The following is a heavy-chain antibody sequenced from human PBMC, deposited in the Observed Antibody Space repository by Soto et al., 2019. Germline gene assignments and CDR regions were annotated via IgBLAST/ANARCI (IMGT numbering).Heavy chain of an antibody. Sequence: QVQLVQSGAEEKKPGASVKVSCKASGYTFTSYAMHWVRQAPGQRLEWMGWINAGNGNTKYSQKFQGRVTITRDTYASTAYMELSSLRSEDTAVYYCARRIVVVTALDYWGQGTLVTVSS. J-gene: IGHJ4*02. V-gene: IGHV1-3*05. D-gene: IGHD2-21*02. CDR2: INAGNGNT. CDR1: GYTFTSYA. CDR3: ARRIVVVTALDY.